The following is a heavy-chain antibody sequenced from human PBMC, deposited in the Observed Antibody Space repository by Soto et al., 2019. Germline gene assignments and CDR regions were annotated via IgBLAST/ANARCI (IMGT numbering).Heavy chain of an antibody. CDR3: AKVAYEWPLGAYYFDY. D-gene: IGHD3-3*01. V-gene: IGHV3-23*01. Sequence: EVQLLESGGGLVQPGGSLRLSCAASGFTFSSYAMSWVRQAPGKGLEWVSAISGSGGSTYYADSVKGRFTISRDNSKNTMYLQMNSLGAEDTAVYYCAKVAYEWPLGAYYFDYWGQGTLVTVSS. J-gene: IGHJ4*02. CDR1: GFTFSSYA. CDR2: ISGSGGST.